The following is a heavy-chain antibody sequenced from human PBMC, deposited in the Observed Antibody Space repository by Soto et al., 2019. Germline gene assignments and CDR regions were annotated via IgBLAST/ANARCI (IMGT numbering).Heavy chain of an antibody. CDR3: ARGEYSGSGKYFDY. Sequence: PSETLSLTCAVSGHSISSGYYWGWIRQPPGKGLEWIGSFYHSGSTYYNPSLKSRVTISVDTSKNQFSLKLSSVTAADTAVYYCARGEYSGSGKYFDYWGQGTLVTVSS. D-gene: IGHD3-10*01. CDR1: GHSISSGYY. V-gene: IGHV4-38-2*01. J-gene: IGHJ4*02. CDR2: FYHSGST.